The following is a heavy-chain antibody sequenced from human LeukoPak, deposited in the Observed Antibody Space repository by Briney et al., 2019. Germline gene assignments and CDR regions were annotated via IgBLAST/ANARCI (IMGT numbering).Heavy chain of an antibody. J-gene: IGHJ4*02. CDR3: ARQYRYGDYVYFDY. Sequence: SETLSLTCTVSGGSISSYYWSWIRQPPGKGLEWIGYIYYSGSTNYNPSLKSRVTISVDTSKNQFSLKLSSVTAADTAVYYCARQYRYGDYVYFDYWGQGTLVTASS. D-gene: IGHD4-17*01. CDR2: IYYSGST. CDR1: GGSISSYY. V-gene: IGHV4-59*08.